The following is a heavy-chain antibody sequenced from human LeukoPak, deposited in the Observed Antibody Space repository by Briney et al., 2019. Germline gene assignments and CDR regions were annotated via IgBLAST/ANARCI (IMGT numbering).Heavy chain of an antibody. CDR2: LSISTGST. Sequence: GGSLRLSCAASRFTFGDYALRWVRQAPGKGLEWVSSLSISTGSTYYADSVKGRFTISRDNSENILYLQMDSLGAEDTAVYYCAKGREVATITDFDYWGQGTLVTVSS. D-gene: IGHD5-24*01. J-gene: IGHJ4*02. CDR1: RFTFGDYA. CDR3: AKGREVATITDFDY. V-gene: IGHV3-23*01.